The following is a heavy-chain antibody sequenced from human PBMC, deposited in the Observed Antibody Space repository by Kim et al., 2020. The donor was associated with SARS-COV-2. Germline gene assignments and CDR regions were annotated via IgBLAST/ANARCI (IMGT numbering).Heavy chain of an antibody. CDR2: IYYSGSN. V-gene: IGHV4-39*01. Sequence: SETLSLTCTVSGGSISSSSYYWVWIRQPTGKGLKWNGSIYYSGSNYYNPTIKSRVTISVDTSKNQFSLKLSSVTAADTAVYSCARLDAAGATGIDYWGQGTLVPVSS. D-gene: IGHD6-13*01. J-gene: IGHJ4*02. CDR1: GGSISSSSYY. CDR3: ARLDAAGATGIDY.